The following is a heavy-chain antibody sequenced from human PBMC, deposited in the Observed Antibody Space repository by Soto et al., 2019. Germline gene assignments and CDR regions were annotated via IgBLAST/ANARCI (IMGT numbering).Heavy chain of an antibody. V-gene: IGHV3-7*01. J-gene: IGHJ4*02. CDR1: GFTFSSYW. CDR3: SRKAYSISSADY. Sequence: EVQLVESGGGLVQPGGSLRLSCAASGFTFSSYWMNWVRQAPGKGLEWVASIEQDGSEKYYVDSVKGRFTISRDNARNSQYLQMNSLRAEDTAVYYCSRKAYSISSADYWGQGTLVTVSS. CDR2: IEQDGSEK. D-gene: IGHD6-6*01.